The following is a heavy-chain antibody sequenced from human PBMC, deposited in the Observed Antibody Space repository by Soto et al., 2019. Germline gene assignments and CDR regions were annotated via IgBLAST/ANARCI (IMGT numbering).Heavy chain of an antibody. J-gene: IGHJ6*02. CDR3: ARPLWFGELSHYYYGMDV. D-gene: IGHD3-10*01. V-gene: IGHV3-30-3*01. CDR1: GFNFSSYA. Sequence: QVQLVESGGGVVQPGWSLRISCAASGFNFSSYAMHWVRQAPGKGLEWVAVISYDGSNKYYADSVKGRFTISRDNSKNTLYLQMHSLRAEDTAVYYCARPLWFGELSHYYYGMDVCGQGTTVTVSS. CDR2: ISYDGSNK.